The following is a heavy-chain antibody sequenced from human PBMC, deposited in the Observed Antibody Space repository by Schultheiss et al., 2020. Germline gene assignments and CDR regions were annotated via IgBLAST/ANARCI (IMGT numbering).Heavy chain of an antibody. J-gene: IGHJ4*02. CDR1: GFSLSSSGVG. Sequence: SGPTLVKPTQTLTLTCTFSGFSLSSSGVGVGWIRQPPGKALEWLALIYWNDDKRYSPSLKSRLTITKDTSKNQVVLTMTNMDPVDTATYYCAHSPHYYDSSGYYIPSYFDYWGQVTLVNVSS. V-gene: IGHV2-5*01. CDR3: AHSPHYYDSSGYYIPSYFDY. CDR2: IYWNDDK. D-gene: IGHD3-22*01.